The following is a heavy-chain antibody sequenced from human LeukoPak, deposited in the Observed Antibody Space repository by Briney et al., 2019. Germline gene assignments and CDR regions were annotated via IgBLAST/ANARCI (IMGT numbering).Heavy chain of an antibody. CDR2: IYTSGST. Sequence: SETLSLTCTVSGGSISSGGYYWSWIRQHPGKGLEWIGRIYTSGSTNYNPSLKSRITMSVDTSKNQFSLKLNSVTAADTAVYYCARTVATGSVYMDVWGKGTTVTVSS. CDR1: GGSISSGGYY. J-gene: IGHJ6*03. CDR3: ARTVATGSVYMDV. D-gene: IGHD1-14*01. V-gene: IGHV4-61*02.